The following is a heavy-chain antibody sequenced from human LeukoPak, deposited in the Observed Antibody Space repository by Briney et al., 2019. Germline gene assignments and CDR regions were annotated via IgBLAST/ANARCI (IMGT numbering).Heavy chain of an antibody. J-gene: IGHJ2*01. V-gene: IGHV4-4*07. CDR1: GGSISSYY. D-gene: IGHD2-2*01. CDR3: ARGQYHLLYWYFDL. Sequence: PSETLSLTCTVSGGSISSYYWSWIRQPAGKGLEWIGRIYSSGITNYNPSLKSRVTMSVDTSKNQFSLKLSSVTAADTAVYYCARGQYHLLYWYFDLWGRGTLCTVSS. CDR2: IYSSGIT.